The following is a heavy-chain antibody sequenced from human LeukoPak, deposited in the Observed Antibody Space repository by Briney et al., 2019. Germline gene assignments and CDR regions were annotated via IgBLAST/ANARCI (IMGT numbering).Heavy chain of an antibody. V-gene: IGHV3-21*04. CDR3: AKDGSFGYYFDTSGPRDDF. CDR1: GFTFSSYS. J-gene: IGHJ4*02. D-gene: IGHD3-22*01. CDR2: ISSSSSYI. Sequence: GGSLRLSCAASGFTFSSYSMNWVRQAPGKGLEWVSSISSSSSYIYYADSVKGRFTISRDNAKNSLYLQMNSLRVEDTAIYYCAKDGSFGYYFDTSGPRDDFWGQGTLVTVSS.